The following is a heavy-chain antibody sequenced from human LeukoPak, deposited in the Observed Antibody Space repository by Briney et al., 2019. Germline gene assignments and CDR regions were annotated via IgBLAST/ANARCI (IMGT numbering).Heavy chain of an antibody. J-gene: IGHJ6*02. CDR2: ISSSSSYT. V-gene: IGHV3-21*01. D-gene: IGHD3-3*01. CDR3: ARDSITIFGVVHYYGMDV. CDR1: GSIFSGYN. Sequence: GGSLRLSCAASGSIFSGYNMNWVRQAPGKGLEWVSSISSSSSYTYYADSVKGRFTISRDNAKNSLYLQMNSLRAEDTAVYYCARDSITIFGVVHYYGMDVWGQGTTVTVFS.